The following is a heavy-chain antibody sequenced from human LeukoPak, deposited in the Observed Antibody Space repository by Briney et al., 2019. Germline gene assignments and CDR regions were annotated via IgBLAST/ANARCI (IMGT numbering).Heavy chain of an antibody. CDR3: VRVRMGDDFNPFDY. J-gene: IGHJ4*02. D-gene: IGHD3-16*01. Sequence: PGGSLRLSCAASGFTFSRFWIYWVRHAPGKGLVWVSRINGEGGETMYADSVKGRFTISRDNAKNTLYLQMNSLRAEDTAVYYCVRVRMGDDFNPFDYWGQGTLVTVSS. CDR2: INGEGGET. V-gene: IGHV3-74*03. CDR1: GFTFSRFW.